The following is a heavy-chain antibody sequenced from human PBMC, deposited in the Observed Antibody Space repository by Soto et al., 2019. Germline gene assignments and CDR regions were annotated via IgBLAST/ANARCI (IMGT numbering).Heavy chain of an antibody. CDR3: AKVPPPLNYDYIWGSYRAYAFDI. CDR1: GFTFSSYA. CDR2: IGGSGGST. J-gene: IGHJ3*02. V-gene: IGHV3-23*01. Sequence: EVQLLESGGGLVQPGGSLRLSCAASGFTFSSYAMSWVRQAPGKGLEWVSAIGGSGGSTYYADSVKGRFTISRDNSKNTLYLQMNSLRAEDTAVYYCAKVPPPLNYDYIWGSYRAYAFDIWGQGTMVTVSS. D-gene: IGHD3-16*02.